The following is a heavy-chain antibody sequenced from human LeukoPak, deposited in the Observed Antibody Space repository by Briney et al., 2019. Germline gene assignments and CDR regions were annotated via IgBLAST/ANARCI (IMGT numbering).Heavy chain of an antibody. CDR2: IWYDGSNK. Sequence: GSLRLSCAASGFTFSDYGMHWVRQAPGKGLEWVVVIWYDGSNKDYAESVKGRFTISRDNSKNTLYLQMNSLRAEDTAVYYCARDYNPYYYGSGSYSPIDYWGQGTLVTVSS. D-gene: IGHD3-10*01. V-gene: IGHV3-33*08. J-gene: IGHJ4*02. CDR3: ARDYNPYYYGSGSYSPIDY. CDR1: GFTFSDYG.